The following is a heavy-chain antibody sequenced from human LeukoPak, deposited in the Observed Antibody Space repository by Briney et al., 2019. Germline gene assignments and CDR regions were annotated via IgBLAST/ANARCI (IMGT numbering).Heavy chain of an antibody. D-gene: IGHD1-7*01. V-gene: IGHV1-2*02. Sequence: ASVKVSCRTSGYIFTANFIHWVRQAPGQGLKWMGWISPTNGDTRYAQKFQGRVAMTRDTSISTGYMELSRLRSDDTAVYYCVGDGLHWDYDYWGQGTLVAVSS. CDR1: GYIFTANF. J-gene: IGHJ4*02. CDR2: ISPTNGDT. CDR3: VGDGLHWDYDY.